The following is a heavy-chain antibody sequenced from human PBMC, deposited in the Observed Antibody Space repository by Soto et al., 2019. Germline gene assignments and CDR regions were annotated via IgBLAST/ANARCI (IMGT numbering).Heavy chain of an antibody. CDR1: GGTFSSYT. V-gene: IGHV1-69*02. D-gene: IGHD3-22*01. Sequence: QVQLVHSGAEVKKPGSSVKVSCKASGGTFSSYTISWLRQAPGQGLEWMGRIIPILGIANNAQKFQGRVTITADKSTSTAYMELRSLRSEDTAVYYCARVPYYYDSSGYGDYWGQGTLVTVSS. J-gene: IGHJ4*02. CDR2: IIPILGIA. CDR3: ARVPYYYDSSGYGDY.